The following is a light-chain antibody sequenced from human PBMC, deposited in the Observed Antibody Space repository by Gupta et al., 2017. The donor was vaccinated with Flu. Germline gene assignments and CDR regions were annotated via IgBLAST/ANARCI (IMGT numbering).Light chain of an antibody. CDR2: YHT. J-gene: IGLJ2*01. CDR1: SGVIVAYND. V-gene: IGLV1-36*01. CDR3: SAFDGSSNCGV. Sequence: VTITSPGTSGVIVAYNDVAWYQQHPGKAPKVLIYYHTRRPSGVTARFSGSKSGTPDSLAISGLQVDDEADYYCSAFDGSSNCGVFGGGTKLTVL.